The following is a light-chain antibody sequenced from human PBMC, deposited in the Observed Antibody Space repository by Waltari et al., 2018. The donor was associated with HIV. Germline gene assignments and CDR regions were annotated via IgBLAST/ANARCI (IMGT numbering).Light chain of an antibody. V-gene: IGLV1-44*01. CDR2: SNT. Sequence: QSVLTQPPSASGTPGQRVTISCSGSSSNIGSNTVNWYQQLPGTAPKLLIYSNTPRPSGVPDRFSRSKSGTSASLAISGLQSEDEADYYCAAWDDSLNGSWVFGGGTKLTVL. CDR1: SSNIGSNT. J-gene: IGLJ3*02. CDR3: AAWDDSLNGSWV.